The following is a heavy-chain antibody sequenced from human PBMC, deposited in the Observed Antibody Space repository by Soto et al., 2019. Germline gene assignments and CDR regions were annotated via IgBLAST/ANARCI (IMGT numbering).Heavy chain of an antibody. J-gene: IGHJ4*02. D-gene: IGHD6-6*01. CDR3: ATVHSTSRSFDY. Sequence: EVPLLESGGGLVQPGGSLRLSCAASGFPFSMSAMTWVRQAPGKGLEWVSTTGLNGRTTYYADSVKGRFTVSRDNTKNTLDLQMSSLRAEDTAVYYCATVHSTSRSFDYWGQGTLVTVSS. CDR1: GFPFSMSA. V-gene: IGHV3-23*01. CDR2: TGLNGRTT.